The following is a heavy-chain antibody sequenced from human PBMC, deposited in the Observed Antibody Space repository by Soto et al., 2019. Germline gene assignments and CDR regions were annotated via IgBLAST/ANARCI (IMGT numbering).Heavy chain of an antibody. CDR1: GFTFGIYA. J-gene: IGHJ4*02. CDR2: LSDSGDSI. V-gene: IGHV3-23*01. Sequence: PGGSLRLSFAASGFTFGIYAMSWVCQAPGKGLEWVSGLSDSGDSIYYADSVKGRFTIYRDNSMNTLYLQMNTLRVEDTAVYYSAKVSSSWYAGFFDLWGQGTLVTVSS. CDR3: AKVSSSWYAGFFDL. D-gene: IGHD6-13*01.